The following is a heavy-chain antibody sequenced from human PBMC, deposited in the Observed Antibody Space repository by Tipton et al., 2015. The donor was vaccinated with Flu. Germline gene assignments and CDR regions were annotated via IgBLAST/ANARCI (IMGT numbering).Heavy chain of an antibody. CDR3: ARLSYYDVDLKNFYFDY. CDR2: IYPSGTT. Sequence: TLSLTCTVSGGSMSGYSWSWIRQPPGKGLELIGSIYPSGTTYYNPSLKSRVTISVDTSKSQFSLMLRSVTAADTAVYYCARLSYYDVDLKNFYFDYWGQGALVTVSS. V-gene: IGHV4-59*05. CDR1: GGSMSGYS. D-gene: IGHD3-10*02. J-gene: IGHJ4*02.